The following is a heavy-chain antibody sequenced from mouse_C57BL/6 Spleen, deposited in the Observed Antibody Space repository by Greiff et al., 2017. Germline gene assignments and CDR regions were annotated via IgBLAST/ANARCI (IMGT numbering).Heavy chain of an antibody. J-gene: IGHJ1*03. CDR3: ARGGDYGPYFDV. Sequence: VQLQQSGAELVKPGASVKISCKASGYAFSSYWMNWVKQRPGKGLEWIGQIYPGDGDTNYNGTFKGKATLTADKSSSTAYMQLSSLTSEDSAVYFGARGGDYGPYFDVWGTGTTVTVSS. V-gene: IGHV1-80*01. CDR2: IYPGDGDT. CDR1: GYAFSSYW. D-gene: IGHD2-4*01.